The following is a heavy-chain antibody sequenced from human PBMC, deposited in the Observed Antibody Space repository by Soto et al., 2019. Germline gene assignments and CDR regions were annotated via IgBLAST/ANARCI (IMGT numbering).Heavy chain of an antibody. J-gene: IGHJ4*02. CDR3: AALTPSSSPFDY. CDR2: IVVGSGNT. D-gene: IGHD6-19*01. Sequence: SVKVSCKASGFTFTSSAVQWVRQARGQRLEWIGWIVVGSGNTNYAQKFQERVTITRDMSTSTAYMELSSLRSEDTAVYYCAALTPSSSPFDYWGQGILVTVSS. CDR1: GFTFTSSA. V-gene: IGHV1-58*01.